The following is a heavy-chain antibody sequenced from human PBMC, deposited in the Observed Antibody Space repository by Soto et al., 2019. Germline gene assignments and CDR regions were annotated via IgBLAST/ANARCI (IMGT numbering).Heavy chain of an antibody. CDR2: ITSSSDTI. D-gene: IGHD4-17*01. CDR1: GFTFSSFH. CDR3: ARSQTTVTSYDY. J-gene: IGHJ4*02. Sequence: GGSLRLSCAASGFTFSSFHMNWVRQAPGRGLEWVAYITSSSDTIYYSDSVKGRFTISRDNGKNSLFLQMNSLRDEDTAVYYCARSQTTVTSYDYWGQGTLVTVSS. V-gene: IGHV3-48*02.